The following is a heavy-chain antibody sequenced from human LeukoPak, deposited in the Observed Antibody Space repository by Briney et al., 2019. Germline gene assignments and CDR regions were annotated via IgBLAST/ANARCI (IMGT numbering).Heavy chain of an antibody. Sequence: SVKVSCKASGGTFSSYAISWVRQAPGQGLEWMGGIIPIFGTANYAQKFQGRVTITTDESTSTAYMELSSLRSEDAAVYYCATAANSAPPTPGGTVVKHYFDYWGQGTLVTVSS. D-gene: IGHD4-23*01. J-gene: IGHJ4*02. CDR3: ATAANSAPPTPGGTVVKHYFDY. CDR1: GGTFSSYA. CDR2: IIPIFGTA. V-gene: IGHV1-69*05.